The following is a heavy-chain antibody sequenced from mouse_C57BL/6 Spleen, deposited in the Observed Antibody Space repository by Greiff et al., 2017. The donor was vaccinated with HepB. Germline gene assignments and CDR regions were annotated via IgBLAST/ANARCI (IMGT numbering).Heavy chain of an antibody. J-gene: IGHJ1*03. Sequence: VKLVESGAELVKPGASVKISCKASGYAFSSYWMNWVKQRPGKGLEWIGQIYPGDGDTNYNGKFKGKATLTADKSSSTTYMQLSSLTSEDSAVYFCARKGVYDYDEYFDVWGTGTTVTVSS. CDR3: ARKGVYDYDEYFDV. D-gene: IGHD2-4*01. CDR2: IYPGDGDT. CDR1: GYAFSSYW. V-gene: IGHV1-80*01.